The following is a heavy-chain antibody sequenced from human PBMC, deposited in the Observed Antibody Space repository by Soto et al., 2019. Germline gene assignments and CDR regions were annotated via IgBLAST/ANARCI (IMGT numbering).Heavy chain of an antibody. D-gene: IGHD2-15*01. V-gene: IGHV4-39*07. CDR3: ARCLIVEPGEYGTFDDY. Sequence: SETLSLTCTVSGGSISSSSYYWGWIRQPPGKGLEWIGSIYYSGSTYYNPSLKSRVTISVDTSKNQFSLKLSSVTAADTAVYFCARCLIVEPGEYGTFDDYWGQGSLVTVSS. CDR1: GGSISSSSYY. J-gene: IGHJ4*02. CDR2: IYYSGST.